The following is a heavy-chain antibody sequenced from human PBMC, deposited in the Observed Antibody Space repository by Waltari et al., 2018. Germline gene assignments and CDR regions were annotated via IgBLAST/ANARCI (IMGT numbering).Heavy chain of an antibody. V-gene: IGHV1-69-2*01. J-gene: IGHJ4*02. CDR2: VDPGEGRT. CDR3: TVSEVGKYFEK. Sequence: LQSGADRRKPGITLKIFGEVAGIDFGSIYVHWVRQAPEKGLEWVGLVDPGEGRTLYAETFQGRVTIAADTSTNIVHMEVRGLRLEDAAVYYCTVSEVGKYFEKWGQGTLVTVSS. CDR1: GIDFGSIY. D-gene: IGHD3-10*01.